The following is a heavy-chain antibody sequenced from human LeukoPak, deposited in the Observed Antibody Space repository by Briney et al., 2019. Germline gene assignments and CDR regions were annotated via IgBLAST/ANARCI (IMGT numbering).Heavy chain of an antibody. Sequence: ASVKVSCKASGGTFTSYYMHWVRQAPGQGLEWMGIINPSGGSTSYAQKFQGRVTMTRDTSTSTVYMELSSLRSEDTAVYYCARGGDSPYYYYYGMDVWGQGTTVTVSS. J-gene: IGHJ6*02. CDR2: INPSGGST. V-gene: IGHV1-46*01. CDR1: GGTFTSYY. CDR3: ARGGDSPYYYYYGMDV. D-gene: IGHD2-21*02.